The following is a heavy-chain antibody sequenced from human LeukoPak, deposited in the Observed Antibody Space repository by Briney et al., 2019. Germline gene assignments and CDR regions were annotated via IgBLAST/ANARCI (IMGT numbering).Heavy chain of an antibody. CDR2: IWYDGSNK. Sequence: PGGSLRLSCAASGFTFSSYGMHWVRQAPGKGLEWVAVIWYDGSNKYYADSVKGRFTISRDNSKNTLYLQMNSLRAEDTAVYYCARDPCHGALDYWGQGALVTVSS. CDR1: GFTFSSYG. V-gene: IGHV3-33*01. J-gene: IGHJ4*02. CDR3: ARDPCHGALDY. D-gene: IGHD2-2*01.